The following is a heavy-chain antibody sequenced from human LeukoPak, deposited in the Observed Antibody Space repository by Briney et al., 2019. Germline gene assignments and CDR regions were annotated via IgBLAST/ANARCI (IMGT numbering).Heavy chain of an antibody. J-gene: IGHJ4*02. CDR1: GGTLNSYG. Sequence: SVKVSCKAPGGTLNSYGMSWVRQAPADGLEWTGGVIPMFGPAKYAPKFQGRTTMTTDASTSTAYMVPNSLRSEDTATYFCARGELGDSSYFAHFDSWGQGTLVTVSS. D-gene: IGHD3-22*01. V-gene: IGHV1-69*05. CDR3: ARGELGDSSYFAHFDS. CDR2: VIPMFGPA.